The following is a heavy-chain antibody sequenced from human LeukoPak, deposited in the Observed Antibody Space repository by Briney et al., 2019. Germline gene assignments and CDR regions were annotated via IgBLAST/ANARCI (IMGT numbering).Heavy chain of an antibody. V-gene: IGHV3-21*01. Sequence: PGGSLRLSCAASGFTFSSYSMNWVRQAPGKGLEWVSSISSSSSYIYYADSVKGRFTISRDNSKNTLYLQMNSLRAEDTAVYYCARGDAIAVAGPDYWGQGTLVTVSS. D-gene: IGHD6-19*01. J-gene: IGHJ4*02. CDR1: GFTFSSYS. CDR3: ARGDAIAVAGPDY. CDR2: ISSSSSYI.